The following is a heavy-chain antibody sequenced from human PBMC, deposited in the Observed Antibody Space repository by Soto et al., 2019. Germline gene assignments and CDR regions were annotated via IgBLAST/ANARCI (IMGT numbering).Heavy chain of an antibody. V-gene: IGHV1-18*01. CDR2: ISGYNANT. J-gene: IGHJ6*02. Sequence: QVQLVQSGPEVKKPGASVKVSCKASGYSFTRYGISWVRQAPGQGLEWMGWISGYNANTNYPENLQGRVTMTTDTSTSTAYMEVRNLISDDTAEYYCARMGGVPYYYYGLDVWGQGTTVTVSS. CDR1: GYSFTRYG. CDR3: ARMGGVPYYYYGLDV. D-gene: IGHD3-16*01.